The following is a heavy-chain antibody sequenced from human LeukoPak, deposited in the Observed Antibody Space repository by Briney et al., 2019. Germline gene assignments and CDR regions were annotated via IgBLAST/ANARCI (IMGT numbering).Heavy chain of an antibody. CDR1: GFTFSRHA. CDR3: ARASTVAGPSRYYYGMDV. CDR2: ISGSGSGGST. D-gene: IGHD6-19*01. J-gene: IGHJ6*02. V-gene: IGHV3-23*01. Sequence: GGSLRLSCAASGFTFSRHAMNWVRQAPGKGLEWVSGISGSGSGGSTYYADSVKGRFTISRDNSKNTLYLQMNSLRAEDTAVYYCARASTVAGPSRYYYGMDVWGQGTTVTVSS.